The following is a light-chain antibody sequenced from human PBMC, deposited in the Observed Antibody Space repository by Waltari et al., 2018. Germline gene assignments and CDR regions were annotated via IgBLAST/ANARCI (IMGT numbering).Light chain of an antibody. J-gene: IGKJ1*01. CDR3: QQYNNWLTWT. Sequence: DIVMTQSPATLSVSPGETATLSCRASQSVVTNVAWYQQKPGQAPRLLIYSAYTRATGIPARFSGSGSGTEFTLSISSLQSEDFAVYYCQQYNNWLTWTFGQGTKVEIK. CDR1: QSVVTN. CDR2: SAY. V-gene: IGKV3-15*01.